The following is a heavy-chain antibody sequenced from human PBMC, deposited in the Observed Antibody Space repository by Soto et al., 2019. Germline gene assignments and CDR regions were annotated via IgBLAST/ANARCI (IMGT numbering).Heavy chain of an antibody. D-gene: IGHD3-22*01. CDR3: ARAYQDYYDSSGYFPSFDY. CDR1: GGTFSSYA. J-gene: IGHJ4*02. Sequence: SVKVSCKASGGTFSSYAMSWVRQAPGQGLEWMGGIIPIFGTANYAQKFQGRVTITADESTSTAYMELSSLRSEDTAVYYCARAYQDYYDSSGYFPSFDYWGQGTLVTVSS. V-gene: IGHV1-69*13. CDR2: IIPIFGTA.